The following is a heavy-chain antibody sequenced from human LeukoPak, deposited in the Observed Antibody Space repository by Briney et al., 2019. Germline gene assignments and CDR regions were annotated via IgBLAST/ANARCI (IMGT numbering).Heavy chain of an antibody. J-gene: IGHJ5*02. V-gene: IGHV1-69*13. CDR2: IIPIFGTA. Sequence: ASVKVSCKASGGTFSSYAISWVRQAPGQGLEWMGGIIPIFGTANYAQKFQGRVTITAGESTSTAYMELSSLRSEDTAVYYCAARIAAAGFNWFDPWGQGTLVTVSS. CDR3: AARIAAAGFNWFDP. CDR1: GGTFSSYA. D-gene: IGHD6-13*01.